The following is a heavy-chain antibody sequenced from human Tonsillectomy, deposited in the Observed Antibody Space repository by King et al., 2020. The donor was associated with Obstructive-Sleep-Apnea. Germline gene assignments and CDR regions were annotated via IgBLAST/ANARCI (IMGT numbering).Heavy chain of an antibody. Sequence: QLVQSGVEVKKPGASVKVSCKASGYTFTSYGISWVRQAPGQGLEWTGWISAYNGNTIYAQKLQGRVTMTTDTSTSTAYMELRNLRSDDTAVYYCAREGGGYDSSDYPGYKPSDYWGQGTLVTVSS. CDR1: GYTFTSYG. CDR2: ISAYNGNT. D-gene: IGHD3-22*01. CDR3: AREGGGYDSSDYPGYKPSDY. V-gene: IGHV1-18*01. J-gene: IGHJ4*02.